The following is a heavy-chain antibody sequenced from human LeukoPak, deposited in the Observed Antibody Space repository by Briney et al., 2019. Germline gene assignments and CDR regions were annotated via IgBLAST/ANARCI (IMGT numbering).Heavy chain of an antibody. CDR2: ISAYNGNT. V-gene: IGHV1-18*04. Sequence: ASVKVSCKASGYTFTSYYMHWVRQAPGQGLEWMGWISAYNGNTNYAQKLQGRVTMTTDTSTSTAYMELRSLRSDDTAVYYCARDASGSGWPDFDYWGQGTLVTVSS. D-gene: IGHD6-19*01. CDR1: GYTFTSYY. CDR3: ARDASGSGWPDFDY. J-gene: IGHJ4*02.